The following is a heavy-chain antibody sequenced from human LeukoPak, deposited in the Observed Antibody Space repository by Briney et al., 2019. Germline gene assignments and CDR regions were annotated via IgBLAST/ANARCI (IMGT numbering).Heavy chain of an antibody. J-gene: IGHJ6*03. D-gene: IGHD6-6*01. CDR1: GGSISSYY. Sequence: SETLSLTCTVSGGSISSYYWSWIRQPAGKGLEWIGRIYTSGSTNYNPSLKSRVTMSVDTSKNQFSLKLSSVTAADTAVYYCARDSSSSWYYYYYMDVWGKGTTVTVSS. CDR3: ARDSSSSWYYYYYMDV. CDR2: IYTSGST. V-gene: IGHV4-4*07.